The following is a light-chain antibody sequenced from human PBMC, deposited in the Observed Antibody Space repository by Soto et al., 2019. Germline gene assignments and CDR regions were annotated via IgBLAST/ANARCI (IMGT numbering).Light chain of an antibody. J-gene: IGLJ2*01. CDR3: SSFEASNNLL. CDR2: EVS. Sequence: ALTQPPSASGSPGQSVTISCTGTSSDVGGYNYVSWYQQHPGKAPKLMIYEVSKRPSGVPDRFSGSKSGNTASLTVSGLQVEDEADYYCSSFEASNNLLFGGGTKVTVL. V-gene: IGLV2-8*01. CDR1: SSDVGGYNY.